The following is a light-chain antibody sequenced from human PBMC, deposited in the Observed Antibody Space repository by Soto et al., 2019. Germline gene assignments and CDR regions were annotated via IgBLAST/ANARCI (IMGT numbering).Light chain of an antibody. CDR1: SSDVGRYNY. CDR2: DVS. Sequence: QSVLAQPASVSGSRGQSITISCTGTSSDVGRYNYVSWFQQHPGKVPKLIIYDVSNWPSGVSDRFSGSKSGNTASLTISGLHPEDEADYYCSSFTSSSTVVFGTGTKVTVL. J-gene: IGLJ1*01. CDR3: SSFTSSSTVV. V-gene: IGLV2-14*03.